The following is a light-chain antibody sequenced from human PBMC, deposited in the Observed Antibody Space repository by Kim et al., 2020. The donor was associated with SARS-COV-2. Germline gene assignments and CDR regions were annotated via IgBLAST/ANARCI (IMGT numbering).Light chain of an antibody. CDR3: QQYGSSPPYT. V-gene: IGKV3-20*01. CDR2: GAS. Sequence: SPGESATLASRASQSVSSSYLAWYQQKPGQAPRLLIYGASSRATGIPDRFSGSGSGTDFTLTISRLEPEDFAVYYCQQYGSSPPYTFGQGTKLEI. CDR1: QSVSSSY. J-gene: IGKJ2*01.